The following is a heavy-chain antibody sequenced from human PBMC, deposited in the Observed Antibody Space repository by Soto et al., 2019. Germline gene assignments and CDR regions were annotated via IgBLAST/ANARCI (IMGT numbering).Heavy chain of an antibody. Sequence: ASVKVSCKASGYTFTAHYMNWVRQAPGQGLEWMGWINPNSGDTKYVEKFQGRVTMTRDTSTSTAYMELSSLRSDDTAVYYCASVNSGSYHHGLFDYWGQGALVTVSS. CDR1: GYTFTAHY. CDR3: ASVNSGSYHHGLFDY. J-gene: IGHJ4*02. CDR2: INPNSGDT. D-gene: IGHD1-26*01. V-gene: IGHV1-2*02.